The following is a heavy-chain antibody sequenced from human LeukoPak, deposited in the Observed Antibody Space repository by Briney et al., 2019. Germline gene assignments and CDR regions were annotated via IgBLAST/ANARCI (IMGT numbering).Heavy chain of an antibody. Sequence: SETLSLTCSVSGGSITNYYWSWIRQSPGKALKWIGFIYNTGRTNYNPSLQSRVTMSIDTSKNQFSLKLSSVTAADTAVYYCARQGELAIDYWGQGTLVTVSS. CDR3: ARQGELAIDY. CDR1: GGSITNYY. V-gene: IGHV4-59*08. J-gene: IGHJ4*02. D-gene: IGHD1-26*01. CDR2: IYNTGRT.